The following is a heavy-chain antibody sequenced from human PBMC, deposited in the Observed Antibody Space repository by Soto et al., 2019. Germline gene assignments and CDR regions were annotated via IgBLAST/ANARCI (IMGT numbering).Heavy chain of an antibody. V-gene: IGHV1-69*13. CDR1: GGTFSSYA. D-gene: IGHD6-6*01. CDR3: ARDSPSIAARLRY. CDR2: IIPIFGTA. Sequence: ASVKVSCKASGGTFSSYAISWVRQAPGQGLEWMGGIIPIFGTANYAQKFQGRVTITADESTSTAYMELSSLRSEDTAVYYCARDSPSIAARLRYWGQGTLVTVSS. J-gene: IGHJ4*02.